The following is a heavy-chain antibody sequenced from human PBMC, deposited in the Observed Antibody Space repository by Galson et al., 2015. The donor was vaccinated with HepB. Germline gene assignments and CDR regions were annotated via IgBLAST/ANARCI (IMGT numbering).Heavy chain of an antibody. CDR1: GFTFSSYA. Sequence: SLRLSCAASGFTFSSYAMSWVRQAPGKGLEWVSAISGSGGSTYYADSVKGRFTISRDNSKNTLYLQMNSLRAEDTAVYYCAKEWERQKGAVIYFDYWGQGTLVTVSS. V-gene: IGHV3-23*01. CDR3: AKEWERQKGAVIYFDY. D-gene: IGHD1-26*01. J-gene: IGHJ4*02. CDR2: ISGSGGST.